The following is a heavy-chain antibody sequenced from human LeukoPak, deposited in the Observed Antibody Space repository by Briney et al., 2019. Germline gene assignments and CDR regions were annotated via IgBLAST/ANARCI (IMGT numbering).Heavy chain of an antibody. Sequence: PGGSLRLSCAASGFTFSSYGMHWVRQAPGKGLEWVAFIRYDGSNKYYADSVKGRFTISRDNSKNTLYLQMNSLRGEDTAVYYCARDYGSGSYPRIYFEYWGQGTLVTVSS. D-gene: IGHD3-10*01. V-gene: IGHV3-30*02. CDR2: IRYDGSNK. CDR1: GFTFSSYG. J-gene: IGHJ4*02. CDR3: ARDYGSGSYPRIYFEY.